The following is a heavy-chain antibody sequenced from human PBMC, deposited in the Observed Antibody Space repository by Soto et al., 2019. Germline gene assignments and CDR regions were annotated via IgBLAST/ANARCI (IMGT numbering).Heavy chain of an antibody. J-gene: IGHJ4*02. V-gene: IGHV4-38-2*01. Sequence: KTSETLSLTCAVSGYSISSGYYWGWIRQPPGKGLEWIGSIYHSGSTYYNPSLKSRVTISVDTSKNQFSLKLSSVTAADTAVYYCARSPVSYDSSGYNDYWGQGTLVTVSS. CDR2: IYHSGST. CDR3: ARSPVSYDSSGYNDY. CDR1: GYSISSGYY. D-gene: IGHD3-22*01.